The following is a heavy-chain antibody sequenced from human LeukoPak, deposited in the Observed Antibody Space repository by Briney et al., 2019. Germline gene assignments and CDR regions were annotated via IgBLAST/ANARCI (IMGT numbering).Heavy chain of an antibody. CDR3: ARHSSCYYYDYFDY. Sequence: SETLSLTCAVYGGSFSGYYWSWIRQPPGKGVEWIGEINHSGGNKYNPCLKSRVTISVHTSKTQFSLKLSSVTAADTAVYYCARHSSCYYYDYFDYWGQGTLVTVS. CDR1: GGSFSGYY. J-gene: IGHJ4*02. D-gene: IGHD3-22*01. V-gene: IGHV4-34*01. CDR2: INHSGGN.